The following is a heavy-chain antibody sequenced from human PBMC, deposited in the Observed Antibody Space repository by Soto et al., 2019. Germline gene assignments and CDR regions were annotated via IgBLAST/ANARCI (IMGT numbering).Heavy chain of an antibody. V-gene: IGHV3-74*01. CDR3: ACYQAYSGSGSWNY. D-gene: IGHD3-10*01. CDR2: INSDGSST. J-gene: IGHJ4*02. CDR1: GFTFSNYW. Sequence: EVQLVESGGDLVQPGGSLRLSCAASGFTFSNYWMHWVRQAPGKGLVWVSRINSDGSSTSYADSVKGRFTISRDNAKNTLPLQLTSLSVEDTAVYYCACYQAYSGSGSWNYWCQGTLVTVSS.